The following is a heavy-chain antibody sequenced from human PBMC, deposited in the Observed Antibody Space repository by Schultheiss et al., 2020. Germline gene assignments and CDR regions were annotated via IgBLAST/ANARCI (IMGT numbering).Heavy chain of an antibody. Sequence: ASVKVSCKASGYTFTGYYMHWVRQAPGQGLEWMGWISAYNGNTNYAQKLQGRVTMTTDTSTSTAYMELRSLRSEDTAVYYCAREALLWFGESRHYYYYGMDVWGQGTTVTVSS. CDR2: ISAYNGNT. CDR3: AREALLWFGESRHYYYYGMDV. J-gene: IGHJ6*02. CDR1: GYTFTGYY. V-gene: IGHV1-18*04. D-gene: IGHD3-10*01.